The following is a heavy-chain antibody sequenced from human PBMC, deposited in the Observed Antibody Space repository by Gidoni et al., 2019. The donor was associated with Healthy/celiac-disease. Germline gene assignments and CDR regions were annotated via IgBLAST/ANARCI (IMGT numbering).Heavy chain of an antibody. J-gene: IGHJ6*04. CDR1: GFTVSSYD. V-gene: IGHV3-23*01. CDR3: AKDLDFWSGYYRDYYGMDV. Sequence: EVQLLESGGGWVQPGGSLRLSCAASGFTVSSYDMSWVRQAPGKGLEWVSAISGSGGSTYYADSVKGRFTISRDNSKNTLYLQMNSLRAEDTAVYYCAKDLDFWSGYYRDYYGMDVWGKGTTVTVSS. CDR2: ISGSGGST. D-gene: IGHD3-3*01.